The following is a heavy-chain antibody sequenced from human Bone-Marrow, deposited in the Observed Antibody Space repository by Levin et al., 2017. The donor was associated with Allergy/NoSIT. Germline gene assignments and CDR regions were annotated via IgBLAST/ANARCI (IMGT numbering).Heavy chain of an antibody. V-gene: IGHV2-5*01. Sequence: SGPTLVKPTETLTLTCTFSGFSLHNNGEGVGWIRQTPGKALEWLALIYWNDDKRYPSSLKSRLTITKDTSKDEVVLRMTNMGPVDTGTYYCVHRATTIGRGESRWHEFDPWGPGTVVIVSS. CDR1: GFSLHNNGEG. D-gene: IGHD3-10*01. CDR3: VHRATTIGRGESRWHEFDP. J-gene: IGHJ5*02. CDR2: IYWNDDK.